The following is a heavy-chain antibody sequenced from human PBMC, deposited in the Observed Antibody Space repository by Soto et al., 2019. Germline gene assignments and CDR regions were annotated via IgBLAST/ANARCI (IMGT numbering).Heavy chain of an antibody. D-gene: IGHD1-1*01. Sequence: QLQLQESGPGLVKPSETLSLTCTVSGGSISSSSYYWGWIRQPPGKGLEWIGSIYYSGSTYYNPSLKSRVTISVDTSKNQFSLKLSSVTAADTAVYYCARHIGQLERPGAFDIWGQGTMVTVSS. CDR2: IYYSGST. CDR1: GGSISSSSYY. J-gene: IGHJ3*02. CDR3: ARHIGQLERPGAFDI. V-gene: IGHV4-39*01.